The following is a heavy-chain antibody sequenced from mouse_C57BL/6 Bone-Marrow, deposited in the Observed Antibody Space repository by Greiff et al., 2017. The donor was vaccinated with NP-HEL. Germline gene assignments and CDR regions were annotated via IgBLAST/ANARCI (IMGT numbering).Heavy chain of an antibody. CDR3: ARGRYRGFAY. CDR1: GYTFTSYW. CDR2: IDPSDSYT. Sequence: QVQLQQPGAELVKPGASVKLSCKASGYTFTSYWMQWVKQRPGQGLEWIGEIDPSDSYTNYNQKFKGKATLTVDTSSSTAYMQLSSLTSEDSAVYYCARGRYRGFAYWGQGTLVTVSA. V-gene: IGHV1-50*01. D-gene: IGHD1-3*01. J-gene: IGHJ3*01.